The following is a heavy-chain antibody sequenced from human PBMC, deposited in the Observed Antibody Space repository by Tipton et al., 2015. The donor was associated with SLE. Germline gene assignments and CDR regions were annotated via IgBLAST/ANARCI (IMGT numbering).Heavy chain of an antibody. CDR1: GFTFSSYD. V-gene: IGHV3-30*02. J-gene: IGHJ6*02. Sequence: SLRLSCVASGFTFSSYDMHWVRQAPGKGLEWVAFIRHDGSNKYYADSVKGRFAISRDNSKNTLYLQMNSLRAEDTAVYYCANYCSGGSCYHDYYYYGMDVWGQGTTVTVSS. D-gene: IGHD2-15*01. CDR3: ANYCSGGSCYHDYYYYGMDV. CDR2: IRHDGSNK.